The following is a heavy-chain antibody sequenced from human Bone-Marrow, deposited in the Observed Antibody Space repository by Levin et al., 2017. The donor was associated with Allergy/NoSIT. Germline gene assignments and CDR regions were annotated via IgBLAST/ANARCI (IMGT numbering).Heavy chain of an antibody. CDR3: ARAGGGYSLLVY. D-gene: IGHD1-26*01. Sequence: PSETLSLTCTVSGGSISSGDYYWSWIRQPPGKGLEWIGYIYYSGSTYYNPSLKSRVTISVDTSKNQFSLKLSSVTAADTAVYYCARAGGGYSLLVYWGQGTLVTVSS. J-gene: IGHJ4*02. V-gene: IGHV4-30-4*01. CDR1: GGSISSGDYY. CDR2: IYYSGST.